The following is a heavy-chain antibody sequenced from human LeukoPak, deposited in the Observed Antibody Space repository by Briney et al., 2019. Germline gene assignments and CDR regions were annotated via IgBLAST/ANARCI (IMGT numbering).Heavy chain of an antibody. D-gene: IGHD4-23*01. J-gene: IGHJ4*02. Sequence: PGGALRLSCAASGFTFSDYYMSWIRQAPGKGLEWVSYISSSSSYTNYADSVKGRFTISRDNAKNSLYLQMNSLRAEDTAVYYCASAGGGGTYFDYWGQGTLVTVSS. CDR3: ASAGGGGTYFDY. CDR1: GFTFSDYY. V-gene: IGHV3-11*03. CDR2: ISSSSSYT.